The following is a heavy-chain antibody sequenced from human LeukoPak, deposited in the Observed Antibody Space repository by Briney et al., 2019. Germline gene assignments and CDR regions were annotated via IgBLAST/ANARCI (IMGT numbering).Heavy chain of an antibody. Sequence: KPGGSLRLSCAASGFTFRSYSMNWVRQAPGKGLEWVASINSDSNYIYYADSVQGRFTISRDNAKNSLYLQMNSLRAEDTAVYDCAVAYYDGSRDAFDIWGQGT. CDR3: AVAYYDGSRDAFDI. D-gene: IGHD3-10*01. CDR1: GFTFRSYS. V-gene: IGHV3-21*01. J-gene: IGHJ3*02. CDR2: INSDSNYI.